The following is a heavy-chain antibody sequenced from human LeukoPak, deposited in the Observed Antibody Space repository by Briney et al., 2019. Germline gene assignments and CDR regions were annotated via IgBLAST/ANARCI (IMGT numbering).Heavy chain of an antibody. CDR3: ARGEYCTGGSCYFDY. Sequence: GGSLRLSCAASGFTFSSYEMTWVRQAPGKGLEWVSDISSGGTNKYYADSVKGRFTISRDNAKNSLYLQMNSLRAVDTAIYYCARGEYCTGGSCYFDYWGQGALVTVSS. V-gene: IGHV3-48*03. CDR1: GFTFSSYE. D-gene: IGHD2-15*01. CDR2: ISSGGTNK. J-gene: IGHJ4*02.